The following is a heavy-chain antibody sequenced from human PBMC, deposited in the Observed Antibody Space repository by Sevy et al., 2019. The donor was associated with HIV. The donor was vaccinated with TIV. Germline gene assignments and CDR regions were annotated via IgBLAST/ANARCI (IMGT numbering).Heavy chain of an antibody. CDR2: ISWNSGSI. D-gene: IGHD6-6*01. V-gene: IGHV3-9*01. J-gene: IGHJ6*02. CDR1: GFTFDDYA. CDR3: AKDLFIAARRGYYYYGMDV. Sequence: SLKISCAASGFTFDDYAMHWVRQAPGKGLEWVSGISWNSGSIGYADSVKGRFTISRDNAKNSLYLQMNSLRAEDTALYYCAKDLFIAARRGYYYYGMDVWGQGTTVTVSS.